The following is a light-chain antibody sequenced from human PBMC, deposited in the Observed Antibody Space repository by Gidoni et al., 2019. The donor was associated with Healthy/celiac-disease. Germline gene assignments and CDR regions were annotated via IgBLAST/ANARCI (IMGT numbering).Light chain of an antibody. V-gene: IGLV3-25*03. J-gene: IGLJ2*01. Sequence: LGQTARITCSGDALPKQYAYWYQQKPGQAPVLVIYKDSERPSGIPERFSGSSSGTTVTLTISGVQAEDEADYYCQSADSSGAVIFGGGTKLTVL. CDR1: ALPKQY. CDR2: KDS. CDR3: QSADSSGAVI.